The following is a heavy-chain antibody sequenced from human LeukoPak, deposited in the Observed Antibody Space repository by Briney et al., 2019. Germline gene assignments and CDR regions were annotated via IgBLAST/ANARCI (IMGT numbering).Heavy chain of an antibody. J-gene: IGHJ4*02. CDR1: GIPFSDYY. CDR3: AAGTAADF. V-gene: IGHV3-11*03. Sequence: PGGSLRLSCVVSGIPFSDYYMNWIRQAPGKGLEWISYISSSSSYTDYADSLKGRFTISRDNAKSALYLQMNSLRLEDTAVYYCAAGTAADFWGQGTLVTVSS. CDR2: ISSSSSYT. D-gene: IGHD6-13*01.